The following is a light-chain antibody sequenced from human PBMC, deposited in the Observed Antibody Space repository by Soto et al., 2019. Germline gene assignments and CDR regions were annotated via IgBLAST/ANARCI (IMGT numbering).Light chain of an antibody. V-gene: IGKV1-39*01. CDR3: QQSYSTPYT. Sequence: DIQMTQSPSSLSASVGDRVTITCRASQSIRTYLNWYQQKPGKAPKFLIYAASSLQSGVPSRFSGSGSGTDFTLTISSLQPEDFATYYCQQSYSTPYTFGQGTKLEIK. CDR2: AAS. CDR1: QSIRTY. J-gene: IGKJ2*01.